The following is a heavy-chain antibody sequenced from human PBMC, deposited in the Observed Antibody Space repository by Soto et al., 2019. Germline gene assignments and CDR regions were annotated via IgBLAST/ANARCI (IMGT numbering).Heavy chain of an antibody. CDR3: VKDMKWGGMTTIHYFDS. D-gene: IGHD4-17*01. CDR1: GFIADDYA. CDR2: ISSNSATI. J-gene: IGHJ4*02. V-gene: IGHV3-9*02. Sequence: EVQLVESGGGLVQPGRSLRLSCVASGFIADDYAMHWVRQAPGKGLEWASGISSNSATINYADSVKGRFTISRDNAKNPLFLQMNSLRPEDTAFYYCVKDMKWGGMTTIHYFDSWGQGTLVTVSS.